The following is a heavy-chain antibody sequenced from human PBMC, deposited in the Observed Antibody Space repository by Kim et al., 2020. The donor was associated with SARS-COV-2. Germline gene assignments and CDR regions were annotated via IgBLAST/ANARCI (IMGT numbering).Heavy chain of an antibody. CDR3: ARSYGDRLYYYYGMDV. J-gene: IGHJ6*02. D-gene: IGHD4-17*01. CDR1: GYSFTSYW. Sequence: GESLKISCKGSGYSFTSYWIGWVRQMPGKGLEWMGIIYPGDSDTRYSPSFQGQVTISADKSISPAYLQWSSLKASDTAMYYCARSYGDRLYYYYGMDVWGQGTTVTVSS. V-gene: IGHV5-51*01. CDR2: IYPGDSDT.